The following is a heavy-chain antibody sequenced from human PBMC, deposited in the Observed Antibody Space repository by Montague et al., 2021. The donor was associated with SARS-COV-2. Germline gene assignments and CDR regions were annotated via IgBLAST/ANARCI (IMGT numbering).Heavy chain of an antibody. Sequence: SGTLSLTCVVSDVSLSTSTWWSWVRQSPGKGLEWVGEIYLSGFTXYNPSVKSRVSISLDDSRSQFSLRLTSVTAADTAVYFCARGGLGNRGFDYWGQGTLVTVSS. V-gene: IGHV4-4*02. D-gene: IGHD3/OR15-3a*01. CDR2: IYLSGFT. J-gene: IGHJ4*02. CDR1: DVSLSTSTW. CDR3: ARGGLGNRGFDY.